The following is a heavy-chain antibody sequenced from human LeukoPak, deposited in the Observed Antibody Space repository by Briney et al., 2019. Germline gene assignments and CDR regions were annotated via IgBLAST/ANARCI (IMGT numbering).Heavy chain of an antibody. CDR3: ARDPYYYGSGSYSGLFDP. D-gene: IGHD3-10*01. J-gene: IGHJ5*02. V-gene: IGHV4-34*01. Sequence: PSETLSLTCAVYGGSFSGYYWSWIRQPPGKGLEWIGEINHSGSTNYNPSLKSRVTISVDTSKNQFSLKLSSVTAADTAVYYCARDPYYYGSGSYSGLFDPWGQGTLVTVSS. CDR1: GGSFSGYY. CDR2: INHSGST.